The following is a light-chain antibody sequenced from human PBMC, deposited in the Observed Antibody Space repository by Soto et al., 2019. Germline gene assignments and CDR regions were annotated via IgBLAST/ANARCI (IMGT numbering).Light chain of an antibody. CDR3: QQSYSNPRT. CDR2: GVS. CDR1: QSVGTY. Sequence: DIQLTQSPSSLSASVGDMVTITCRASQSVGTYLNWYRLKPGKAPNLLIYGVSSLHSGVPSRFRGTASETEFTLTISSLQPEDFATYYCQQSYSNPRTLGQGTKVDIK. J-gene: IGKJ1*01. V-gene: IGKV1-39*01.